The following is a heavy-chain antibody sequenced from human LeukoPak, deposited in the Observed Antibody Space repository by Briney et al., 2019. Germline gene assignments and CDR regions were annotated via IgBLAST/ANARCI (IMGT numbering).Heavy chain of an antibody. J-gene: IGHJ4*02. CDR1: GFTFSSYA. CDR2: ISGSGGST. Sequence: PGGSLRLSCAASGFTFSSYAMSWVRQAPGKGLEWVSAISGSGGSTYYADSVKGRFTISRDNSKNTLYLQMNSLRAEDTAVYYFAKRSPPQYDFWSGYHNYFGYWGQGTLVTVSS. D-gene: IGHD3-3*01. V-gene: IGHV3-23*01. CDR3: AKRSPPQYDFWSGYHNYFGY.